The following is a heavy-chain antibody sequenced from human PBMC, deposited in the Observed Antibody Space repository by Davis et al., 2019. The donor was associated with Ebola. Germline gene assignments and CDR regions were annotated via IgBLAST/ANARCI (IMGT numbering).Heavy chain of an antibody. V-gene: IGHV3-13*01. CDR1: GFIFRIYD. CDR2: IGTAGDT. J-gene: IGHJ6*02. D-gene: IGHD3-3*01. CDR3: ARAIFGGVSMDF. Sequence: GESLIISCAASGFIFRIYDMHWVRQVPGKGLEWVSSIGTAGDTYYPGSVKGRFTIARETVKNSLYLQMNSLRAGDTAVYYCARAIFGGVSMDFWGQGTTVTVSS.